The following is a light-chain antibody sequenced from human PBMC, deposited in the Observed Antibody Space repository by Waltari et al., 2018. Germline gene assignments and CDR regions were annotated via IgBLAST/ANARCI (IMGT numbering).Light chain of an antibody. CDR3: MQGTHWPPYT. CDR2: KVS. Sequence: VVMTQSPLSLPVTLGQPASISCRSSQSLVHSDGNTYLNWFQQRPGQSPRRLIYKVSNRDSGVPDRVSGSGSGTDFTLKISRVEAEDVGVYYCMQGTHWPPYTFGQGTKLEIK. J-gene: IGKJ2*01. V-gene: IGKV2-30*02. CDR1: QSLVHSDGNTY.